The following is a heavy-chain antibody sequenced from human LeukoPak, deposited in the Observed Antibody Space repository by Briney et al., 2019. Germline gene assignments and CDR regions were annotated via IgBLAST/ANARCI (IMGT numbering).Heavy chain of an antibody. CDR3: ARGHPGYCSSTSCYHYYYMDV. CDR2: INHSGST. V-gene: IGHV4-34*01. J-gene: IGHJ6*03. Sequence: SETLPLTCAVYGGSFSGYYWSWIRQPPGKGLEWIGEINHSGSTNYNPSLKSRVTISVDTSKNQFSLKLSSVTAADTAVYYCARGHPGYCSSTSCYHYYYMDVWGKGTTVTVSS. D-gene: IGHD2-2*01. CDR1: GGSFSGYY.